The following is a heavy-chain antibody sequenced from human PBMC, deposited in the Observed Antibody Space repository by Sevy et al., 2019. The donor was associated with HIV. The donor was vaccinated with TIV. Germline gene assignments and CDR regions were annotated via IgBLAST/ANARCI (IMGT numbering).Heavy chain of an antibody. CDR1: GFTFGDFA. D-gene: IGHD2-2*01. J-gene: IGHJ4*02. CDR3: TKTSFSTGATAY. V-gene: IGHV3-49*03. Sequence: GGSLRLSCTCSGFTFGDFAMSWFRQAPGKGLERVGFIRIKAYGGTTYYAASVKGRFAISRDDSKSIAYLQMNSLKTEDTAVYYCTKTSFSTGATAYWGQGTLVTVSS. CDR2: IRIKAYGGTT.